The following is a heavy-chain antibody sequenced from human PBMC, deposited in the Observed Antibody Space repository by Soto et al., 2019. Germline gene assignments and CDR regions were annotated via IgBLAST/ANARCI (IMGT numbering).Heavy chain of an antibody. Sequence: GGSLRLSCAAAGFTFSDYYMSWIRQAPGKGLEWVSYISSSGSTIYYADSVKGRFTISRANAKNSLYLQMNSLRAEDTAVYYCARGLPTSYSSSRPFDYWGQGTLVTVSS. J-gene: IGHJ4*02. CDR2: ISSSGSTI. CDR3: ARGLPTSYSSSRPFDY. D-gene: IGHD6-6*01. CDR1: GFTFSDYY. V-gene: IGHV3-11*01.